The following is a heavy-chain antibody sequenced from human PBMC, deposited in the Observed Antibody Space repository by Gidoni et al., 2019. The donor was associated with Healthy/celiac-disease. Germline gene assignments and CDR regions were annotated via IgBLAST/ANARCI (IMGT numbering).Heavy chain of an antibody. J-gene: IGHJ4*02. CDR1: GYRFTSYW. V-gene: IGHV5-51*03. D-gene: IGHD6-6*01. CDR3: ARPGTAARLVDY. CDR2: IYPGDSDT. Sequence: VQLVQSGAAVKKPWASLKLSCQVSGYRFTSYWIGWVRQMPGKGLEWRGIIYPGDSDTRYSPSFQGQVTISADKSISTAYLQWSSLKASDTAMYYCARPGTAARLVDYWGQGTLVTVSS.